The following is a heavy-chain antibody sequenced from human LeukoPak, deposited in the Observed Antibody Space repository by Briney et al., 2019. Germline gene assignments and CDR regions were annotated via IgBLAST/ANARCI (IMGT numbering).Heavy chain of an antibody. CDR3: ARHGDSSSWYLTPFDY. CDR1: GGSISSSSYY. Sequence: SETLSLTCTVSGGSISSSSYYWGWIRQPPGKGLEWIGGIYYSGSTYYNPSLKSRVTISVDTSKNQFSLKLSSVTAADTAVYYCARHGDSSSWYLTPFDYWGQGTLVTVSS. CDR2: IYYSGST. V-gene: IGHV4-39*01. D-gene: IGHD6-13*01. J-gene: IGHJ4*02.